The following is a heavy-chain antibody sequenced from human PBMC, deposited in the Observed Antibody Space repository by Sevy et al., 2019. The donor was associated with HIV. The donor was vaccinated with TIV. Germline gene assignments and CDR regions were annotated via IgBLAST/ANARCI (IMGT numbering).Heavy chain of an antibody. J-gene: IGHJ4*02. CDR3: AKRSSGYYDILTEAYYFDY. Sequence: GGSLRLSCAASGFTFSSYAMSWVRQAPGKGLEWVSAISGSGGSTYYADSVKGRFTISRDNSKNTLYLQMNSLRAEDTAVYYCAKRSSGYYDILTEAYYFDYWGLGTLVTVSS. CDR1: GFTFSSYA. CDR2: ISGSGGST. D-gene: IGHD3-9*01. V-gene: IGHV3-23*01.